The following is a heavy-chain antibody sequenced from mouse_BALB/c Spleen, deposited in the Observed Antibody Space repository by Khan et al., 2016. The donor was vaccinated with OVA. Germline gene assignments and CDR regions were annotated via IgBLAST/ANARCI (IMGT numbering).Heavy chain of an antibody. V-gene: IGHV1S132*01. CDR3: ARGYFGNYEFAY. CDR1: GYTFTNYW. J-gene: IGHJ3*01. Sequence: QVQLKESGAEVVKPGASVNLSCKTSGYTFTNYWIQWVKQRPGQGLGWIGEIFPGTGTTYYNENFKDKATLTIDTSSTTAYIQISSLTSEDSAVYFCARGYFGNYEFAYWGQGTLVTVSA. D-gene: IGHD2-1*01. CDR2: IFPGTGTT.